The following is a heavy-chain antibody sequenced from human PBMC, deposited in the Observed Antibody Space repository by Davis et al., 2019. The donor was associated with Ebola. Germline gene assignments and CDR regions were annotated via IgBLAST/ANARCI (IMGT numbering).Heavy chain of an antibody. CDR3: ARTDYDTSGRPHWYFDL. D-gene: IGHD3-22*01. J-gene: IGHJ2*01. CDR2: IDPSDSYT. Sequence: GESLKISCKGSGFSFTNYWITWVRQMPGKGLEWMGRIDPSDSYTHYTPSFQGHVTISVDQSISTAYLQWSRLQASDTAIYYCARTDYDTSGRPHWYFDLWGRGTLVTVSS. V-gene: IGHV5-10-1*01. CDR1: GFSFTNYW.